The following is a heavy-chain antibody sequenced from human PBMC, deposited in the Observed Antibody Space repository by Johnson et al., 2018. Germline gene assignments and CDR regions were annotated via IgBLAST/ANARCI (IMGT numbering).Heavy chain of an antibody. V-gene: IGHV1-69*01. J-gene: IGHJ6*02. CDR2: LIPIFGTA. CDR3: ARDQDQLLYEKSFYYGMDV. Sequence: QVQLVESGAEVKKPGSSVKVSCKASGGTFSSYAISWVRQAPGQGLEWMGGLIPIFGTANYAQKFQGRGTITADESTSTAYLELNSLRAEDTAVYYCARDQDQLLYEKSFYYGMDVWGQGTTVTVSS. CDR1: GGTFSSYA. D-gene: IGHD2-2*02.